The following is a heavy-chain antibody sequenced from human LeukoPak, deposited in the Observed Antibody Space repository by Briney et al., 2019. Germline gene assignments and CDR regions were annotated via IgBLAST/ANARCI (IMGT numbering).Heavy chain of an antibody. Sequence: SETLSLTCVVSGYSIRSGYYWGWIRQPPGKGLEWIGSIYHSGSTYYNPSLKSRVTISVDTSKNQFSLKLSSVTAADTAVYYCARGRVAYSAYYFDYWGRGTLVTVSS. CDR3: ARGRVAYSAYYFDY. CDR1: GYSIRSGYY. J-gene: IGHJ4*02. CDR2: IYHSGST. V-gene: IGHV4-38-2*01. D-gene: IGHD2-15*01.